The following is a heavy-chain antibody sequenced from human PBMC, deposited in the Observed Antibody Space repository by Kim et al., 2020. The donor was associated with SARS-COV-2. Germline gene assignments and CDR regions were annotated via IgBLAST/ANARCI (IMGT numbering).Heavy chain of an antibody. V-gene: IGHV1-24*01. D-gene: IGHD3-16*01. CDR3: ATVVWGSYHSWFDP. Sequence: AQEFRGRVTMTEDTSTDTAYMELSSLRSEDTAVYYCATVVWGSYHSWFDPWGQGTLVTVSS. J-gene: IGHJ5*02.